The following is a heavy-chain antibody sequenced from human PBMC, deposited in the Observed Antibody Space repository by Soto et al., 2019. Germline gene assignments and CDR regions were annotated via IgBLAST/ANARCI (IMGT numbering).Heavy chain of an antibody. Sequence: QVQLVQSGAEVKKPGSSVKVSCKTSGGTLSDYTISWVRQAPGQGLEWMGRIIPVLGIANTAQKFQGRVTMPAXXSXGXXYRELSSVRSEDTAVYYWARGRKGITLVRGVILDYWGQGNPVTVS. CDR3: ARGRKGITLVRGVILDY. D-gene: IGHD3-10*01. CDR2: IIPVLGIA. J-gene: IGHJ4*02. CDR1: GGTLSDYT. V-gene: IGHV1-69*02.